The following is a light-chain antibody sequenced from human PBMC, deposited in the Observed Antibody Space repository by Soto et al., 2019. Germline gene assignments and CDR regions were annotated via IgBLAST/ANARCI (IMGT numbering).Light chain of an antibody. CDR3: QQYGSSSWT. CDR1: QSVSSTY. CDR2: GAS. V-gene: IGKV3-20*01. Sequence: EIVLTQSPGTLSLSPGERATLSCRASQSVSSTYFAWYQQRFGQAPRLLIYGASSRATGIPDRFSGSGSGTDFNITISRLEPEDFAVYYCQQYGSSSWTFGQGTKVEIK. J-gene: IGKJ1*01.